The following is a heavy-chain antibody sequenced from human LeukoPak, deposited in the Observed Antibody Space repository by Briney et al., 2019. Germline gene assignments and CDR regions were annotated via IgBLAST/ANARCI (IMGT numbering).Heavy chain of an antibody. V-gene: IGHV1-2*02. Sequence: ASVNVSCMASGYTFTGYYMHWVRQAPGQGLEWMGWINPNSGDTKYAQKFQDRVTMTRDTSITTAYMELSRLRSDDTAVYYCARDRNGYHDDAFDIWGQGTMVTVSS. D-gene: IGHD5-24*01. J-gene: IGHJ3*02. CDR3: ARDRNGYHDDAFDI. CDR1: GYTFTGYY. CDR2: INPNSGDT.